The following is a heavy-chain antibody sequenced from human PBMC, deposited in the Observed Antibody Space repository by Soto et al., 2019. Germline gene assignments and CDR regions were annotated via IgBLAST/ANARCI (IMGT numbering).Heavy chain of an antibody. J-gene: IGHJ6*02. CDR1: GFTFSNAW. D-gene: IGHD3-3*01. CDR2: IKSKTDGGTT. CDR3: TTDLGTYYDFWSGYFSRGMDV. Sequence: GGSLRLSCAASGFTFSNAWMNWVRQAPGKGLEWVGRIKSKTDGGTTDYAAPVKGRFTISRDDSKNTLYLQMNSLKTEDTAVYYCTTDLGTYYDFWSGYFSRGMDVWGQGTTVTVSS. V-gene: IGHV3-15*07.